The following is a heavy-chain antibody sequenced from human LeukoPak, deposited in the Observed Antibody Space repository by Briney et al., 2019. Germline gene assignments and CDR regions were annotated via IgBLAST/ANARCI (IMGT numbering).Heavy chain of an antibody. CDR3: ATTTVTTGLFDY. Sequence: SETLSLTCTVSGGSISNSSYYWGWIRQPPGKGLEWIGSIYYSGSTYYNPSLKSRVTISVDTSKNQFSLKLSSVTAADTAVYYCATTTVTTGLFDYWGQGTLVTVSS. V-gene: IGHV4-39*01. CDR1: GGSISNSSYY. J-gene: IGHJ4*02. D-gene: IGHD4-17*01. CDR2: IYYSGST.